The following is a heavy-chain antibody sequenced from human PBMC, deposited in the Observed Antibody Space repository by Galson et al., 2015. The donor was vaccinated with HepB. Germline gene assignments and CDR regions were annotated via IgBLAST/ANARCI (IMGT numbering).Heavy chain of an antibody. CDR3: ARWVCFGDYKVGDLFDY. V-gene: IGHV1-18*01. Sequence: SVKVSCKASGYNLNNNGITWVRQAPGQGLEWMGWISANNGNTNYEQKFHYAQKFEDRVTMTTDTSTSTAYMELRSLRSDDTAVYYCARWVCFGDYKVGDLFDYWGQGTLVTVSS. D-gene: IGHD4-17*01. CDR1: GYNLNNNG. J-gene: IGHJ4*02. CDR2: ISANNGNT.